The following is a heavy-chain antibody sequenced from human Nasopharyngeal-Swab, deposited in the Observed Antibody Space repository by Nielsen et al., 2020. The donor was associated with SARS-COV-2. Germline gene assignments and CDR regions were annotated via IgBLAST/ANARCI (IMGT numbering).Heavy chain of an antibody. D-gene: IGHD2-21*02. V-gene: IGHV1-18*01. CDR3: ARLYCGGDCSYYYYYGMDV. J-gene: IGHJ6*04. CDR1: GYTFTSYG. CDR2: ISAYNGNT. Sequence: ASAKVSSQPSGYTFTSYGISWVRQAPGQGLEWMGWISAYNGNTNYAQKLQGRVTMTTDTSTSTAYMELRSLRSDDTAVYYCARLYCGGDCSYYYYYGMDVWGKGTTVTVSS.